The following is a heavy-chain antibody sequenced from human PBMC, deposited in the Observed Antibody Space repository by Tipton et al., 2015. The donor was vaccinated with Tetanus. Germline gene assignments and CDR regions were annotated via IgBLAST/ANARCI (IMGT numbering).Heavy chain of an antibody. CDR3: ARDGNGDYGYYYYGMDV. Sequence: GLVKPSETLSLTCTVSGGSISSYYWSWIRQPAGKGLEWIGRIYTSGSTNSNPPLKSRVPMSVDTSKNHFSLRLSSVTAADTAVYYCARDGNGDYGYYYYGMDVWGQGTTVTVSS. CDR2: IYTSGST. V-gene: IGHV4-4*07. D-gene: IGHD4-17*01. J-gene: IGHJ6*02. CDR1: GGSISSYY.